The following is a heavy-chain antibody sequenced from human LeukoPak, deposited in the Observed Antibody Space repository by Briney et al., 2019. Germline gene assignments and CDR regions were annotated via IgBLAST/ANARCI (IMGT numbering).Heavy chain of an antibody. Sequence: SETLSLTCTVSGGSISSYYWSWIRQPPGKGLEWIGYVSYSGNTNYNPSLKSRVTISVDTSKNQFSRKLSSVTAADTAVYYCARDKFAYYKDVWGKGTTVTISS. CDR3: ARDKFAYYKDV. CDR1: GGSISSYY. V-gene: IGHV4-59*01. CDR2: VSYSGNT. J-gene: IGHJ6*03.